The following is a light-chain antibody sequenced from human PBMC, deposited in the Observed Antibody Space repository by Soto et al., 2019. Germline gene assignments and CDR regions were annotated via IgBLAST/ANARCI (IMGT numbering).Light chain of an antibody. Sequence: QSVLTQPPSASGSPGQSVTISYTGTSSDVGGYNYVSWYQQHPGKAPKLMIYEVSKRPSGVPDRFSGSKSGNTASLTVSGLQAEDEADYYCSSYAGNNNLVFGGGTQLTVL. CDR2: EVS. CDR1: SSDVGGYNY. J-gene: IGLJ2*01. CDR3: SSYAGNNNLV. V-gene: IGLV2-8*01.